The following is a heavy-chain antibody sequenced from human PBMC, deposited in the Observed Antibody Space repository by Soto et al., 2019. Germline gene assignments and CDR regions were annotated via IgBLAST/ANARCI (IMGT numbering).Heavy chain of an antibody. CDR2: ISYDGSNK. Sequence: HPGGSLRLSYAASGFTFSSYAMHWVRQAPGKGLEWVAVISYDGSNKYYADSVKGRFTISRDNSKNTLYLQMNSLRAEDTAVYYCAREVSGYSSSWNYYYGMDLWGQGTTVTVSS. V-gene: IGHV3-30-3*01. J-gene: IGHJ6*02. CDR3: AREVSGYSSSWNYYYGMDL. CDR1: GFTFSSYA. D-gene: IGHD6-13*01.